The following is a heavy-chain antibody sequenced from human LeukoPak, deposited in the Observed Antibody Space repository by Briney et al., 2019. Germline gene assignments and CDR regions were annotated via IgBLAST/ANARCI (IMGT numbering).Heavy chain of an antibody. J-gene: IGHJ3*01. D-gene: IGHD3-3*01. CDR1: GFTFSSYE. Sequence: GGSLRLSCAASGFTFSSYEMSWVRQAPGKGLEWVAFIRYDGSNKYYADSVKGRFTISRDNSKNTLYLQMNSLRAEDTAVYYCAKDGFLLFWSGPGVWGQGTMVTVSS. CDR3: AKDGFLLFWSGPGV. V-gene: IGHV3-30*02. CDR2: IRYDGSNK.